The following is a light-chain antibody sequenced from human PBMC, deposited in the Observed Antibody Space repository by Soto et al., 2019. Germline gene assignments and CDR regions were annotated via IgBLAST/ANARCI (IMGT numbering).Light chain of an antibody. J-gene: IGLJ1*01. Sequence: QSVLTQPASVSGSPGQSIAISCIGTSSDVGAYDYVSWYQQHPDRAPKLMIYEVSNRPSGVSNRFSGSKSVNTATLTISGLQAEDEADYYCSSYTSISTRVFGTGTKVTVL. CDR1: SSDVGAYDY. V-gene: IGLV2-14*03. CDR3: SSYTSISTRV. CDR2: EVS.